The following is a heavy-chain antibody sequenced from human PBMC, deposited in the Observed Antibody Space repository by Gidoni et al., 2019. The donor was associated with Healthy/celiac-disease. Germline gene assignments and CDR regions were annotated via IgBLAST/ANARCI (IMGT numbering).Heavy chain of an antibody. J-gene: IGHJ4*02. D-gene: IGHD3-10*01. V-gene: IGHV1-3*01. CDR3: ARDFDSGDY. CDR2: INAGTGNT. Sequence: QVQLVQSGAEVKKPGASVKVSCKASGYTFTSYAMHWVRQAPGQRLEWMGWINAGTGNTKYSQKFQGRVTITRDTSASTAYMELSSLRSEDTAVYYCARDFDSGDYWGQGTLVTVSS. CDR1: GYTFTSYA.